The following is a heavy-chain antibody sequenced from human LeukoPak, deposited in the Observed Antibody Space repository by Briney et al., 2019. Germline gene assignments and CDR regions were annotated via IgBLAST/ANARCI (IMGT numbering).Heavy chain of an antibody. CDR2: ISSSGSTI. J-gene: IGHJ5*02. V-gene: IGHV3-11*01. CDR1: GFTFSDYY. Sequence: GGSLRLSCAASGFTFSDYYMSWIRQAPGKGLEWVSYISSSGSTIYYADSVKGRFTISRDNAKNSLYLQMNSLRAEDTAVYYCARSSPKGLYNWNYVSWFDPWGQGTLVNLSS. D-gene: IGHD1-7*01. CDR3: ARSSPKGLYNWNYVSWFDP.